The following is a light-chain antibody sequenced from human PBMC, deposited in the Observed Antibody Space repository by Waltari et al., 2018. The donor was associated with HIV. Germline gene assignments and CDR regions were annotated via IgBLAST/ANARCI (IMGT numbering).Light chain of an antibody. CDR2: GAS. J-gene: IGKJ5*01. CDR1: QSVSSSY. V-gene: IGKV3-20*01. CDR3: QQYGSSLRVT. Sequence: EIVLTQSPGTLSLSPGERATLSCRASQSVSSSYLAWYQQKPGQAPRILIYGASSRATGIPDRFSGSGSGTDFTLTISRLEPEDFAVYYCQQYGSSLRVTFGQGTRLEIK.